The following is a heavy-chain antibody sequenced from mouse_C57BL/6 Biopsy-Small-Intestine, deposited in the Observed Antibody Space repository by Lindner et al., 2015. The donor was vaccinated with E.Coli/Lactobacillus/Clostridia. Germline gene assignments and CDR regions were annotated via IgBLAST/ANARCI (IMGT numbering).Heavy chain of an antibody. V-gene: IGHV1-81*01. CDR2: IYPRSGNT. Sequence: VQLQESGAELARPGTSVKLSCRASGDTLTTYGISWVKQRTGQGLEWIGEIYPRSGNTYYNEKFKGKATLTADKSSSTAYMELRSLTSEDSAVYFCARGTGDYWGQGTTLTVSS. D-gene: IGHD3-3*01. J-gene: IGHJ2*01. CDR1: GDTLTTYG. CDR3: ARGTGDY.